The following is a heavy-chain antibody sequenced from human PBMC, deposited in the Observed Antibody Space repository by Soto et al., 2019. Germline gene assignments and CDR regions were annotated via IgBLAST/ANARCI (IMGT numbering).Heavy chain of an antibody. V-gene: IGHV3-23*01. CDR1: GFTVSSYG. Sequence: EVQLLESGGGLVQPGGSLRLSCAGTGFTVSSYGMSWVRQAPGKGLEWVSTIRGSAGNANYADSVKGRFTISRDDSTNTVHLQMNSLRPDDTAVYYCANHLWFVESVFDPWGQGTLVVVSS. CDR3: ANHLWFVESVFDP. J-gene: IGHJ5*02. CDR2: IRGSAGNA. D-gene: IGHD3-10*01.